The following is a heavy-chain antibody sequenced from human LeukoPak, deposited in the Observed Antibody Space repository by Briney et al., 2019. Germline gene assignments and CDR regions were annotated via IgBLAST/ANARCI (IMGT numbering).Heavy chain of an antibody. CDR3: ARGILTGPIYAFDI. CDR2: IYYSGTT. D-gene: IGHD3-9*01. CDR1: GGSISSYS. Sequence: SETLSLTCTVSGGSISSYSWSWIRQPPGKGLEWIGYIYYSGTTNYNPSLKSRVTISVDTSKNQFSLKLSSVTAADTAVYYCARGILTGPIYAFDIWGQGTMVTVSS. J-gene: IGHJ3*02. V-gene: IGHV4-59*01.